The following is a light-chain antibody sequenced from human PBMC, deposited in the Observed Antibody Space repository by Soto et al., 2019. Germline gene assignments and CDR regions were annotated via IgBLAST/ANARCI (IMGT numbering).Light chain of an antibody. CDR3: RAYTSSSTYV. Sequence: QSALTQPASVSGSPGQSITISCTGTSSDVGGYNYVSWYQQHPVKAPKLMIYEVSNRPSGISNRFSGSMSGNTASLTISGLQAEDEADYDCRAYTSSSTYVVGTGTKLTVL. V-gene: IGLV2-14*01. J-gene: IGLJ1*01. CDR2: EVS. CDR1: SSDVGGYNY.